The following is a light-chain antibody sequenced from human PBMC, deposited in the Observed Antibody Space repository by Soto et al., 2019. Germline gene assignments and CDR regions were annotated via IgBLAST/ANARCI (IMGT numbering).Light chain of an antibody. CDR3: LQHKSYQWT. CDR2: DAS. CDR1: RSVSTS. J-gene: IGKJ1*01. V-gene: IGKV1-5*01. Sequence: DIQMTQSPSTLSASVGDRVTITCRASRSVSTSLAWYQKKPGKAPKLLIFDASSLESGVPSRFSGSGSGTEFSLTIDTLEPEDFATYFCLQHKSYQWTFGQGTK.